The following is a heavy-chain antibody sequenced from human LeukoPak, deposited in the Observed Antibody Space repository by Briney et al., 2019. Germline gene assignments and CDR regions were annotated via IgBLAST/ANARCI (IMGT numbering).Heavy chain of an antibody. Sequence: GRSLRLSCAASGFTFSSYAMHWVRQAPGKGLEWVAVISYDGSNKYYADSVKGRFTISRDNSKNTLYLQMNSLRAEDTAVYYCAREPYGSGSYYLYYYYGMDVWGQGTTVTVSS. V-gene: IGHV3-30-3*01. J-gene: IGHJ6*02. D-gene: IGHD3-10*01. CDR3: AREPYGSGSYYLYYYYGMDV. CDR1: GFTFSSYA. CDR2: ISYDGSNK.